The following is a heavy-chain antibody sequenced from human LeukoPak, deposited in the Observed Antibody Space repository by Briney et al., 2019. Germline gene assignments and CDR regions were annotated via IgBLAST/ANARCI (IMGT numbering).Heavy chain of an antibody. Sequence: SETLSLTCTVSGYSISSGYYWGWIRQPPGKGLEWIGSIYYSGSTYYNPSLKSRVTISVDTSKNQFSLKLSSVTAADTAVYYCATPGIAAAGYYFDYWGQGTLVTVSS. CDR1: GYSISSGYY. J-gene: IGHJ4*02. CDR2: IYYSGST. D-gene: IGHD6-13*01. V-gene: IGHV4-38-2*02. CDR3: ATPGIAAAGYYFDY.